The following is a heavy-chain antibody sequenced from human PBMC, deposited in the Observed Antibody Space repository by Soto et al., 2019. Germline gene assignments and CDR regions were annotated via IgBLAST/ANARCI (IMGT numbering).Heavy chain of an antibody. V-gene: IGHV3-21*01. Sequence: PGWSLRLSCAASGFPFRSYSLKWVRQAPGKGLEWVSSISSSSSYIYYADSVKGRFTISRDNAKNSLYLQMNSLRAEDTAVYYCASNGARNTAFDIWGQGTMVTVSS. CDR2: ISSSSSYI. CDR3: ASNGARNTAFDI. CDR1: GFPFRSYS. J-gene: IGHJ3*02. D-gene: IGHD2-8*01.